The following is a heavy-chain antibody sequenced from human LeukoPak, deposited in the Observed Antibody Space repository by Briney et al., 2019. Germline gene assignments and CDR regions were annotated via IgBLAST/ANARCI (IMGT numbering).Heavy chain of an antibody. D-gene: IGHD3-3*01. CDR3: GVAEVLQWSSDEGN. V-gene: IGHV3-23*01. Sequence: QPGRSLRLSCAASGFIFSNYAMSWVRQAPGKGLEWVSAISISGGGTYYADSVKGRFTISRDNSKNTLYLQMNSLRAEDTAVYYCGVAEVLQWSSDEGNWGQGTLVTVSS. CDR2: ISISGGGT. CDR1: GFIFSNYA. J-gene: IGHJ4*02.